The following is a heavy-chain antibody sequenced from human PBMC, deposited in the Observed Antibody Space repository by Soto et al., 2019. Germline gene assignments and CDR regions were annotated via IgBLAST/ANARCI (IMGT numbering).Heavy chain of an antibody. CDR3: ARQVMIPAAMVYFDY. J-gene: IGHJ4*02. Sequence: SETLSLTCAVYGGSFSGYYWSWIRQPPEKGLEWIGEINHSGSTNYNPSLKSRVTISVDTSKNQFSLKLSSVTAADTAVYYCARQVMIPAAMVYFDYWGQGTLVTVSS. D-gene: IGHD2-2*01. CDR2: INHSGST. V-gene: IGHV4-34*01. CDR1: GGSFSGYY.